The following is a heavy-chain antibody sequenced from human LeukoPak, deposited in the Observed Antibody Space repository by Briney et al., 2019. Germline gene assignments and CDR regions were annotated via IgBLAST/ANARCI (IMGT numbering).Heavy chain of an antibody. CDR3: ARVTHYYDSSGYEYYFDY. D-gene: IGHD3-22*01. Sequence: PSETLSLTCTVSGGSISSYYWSWIRQPAGKGLEWIGRIYTSGSTNYNPSLKSRVTMSVDTSKNQFSLKLSSVTAADTAVYYCARVTHYYDSSGYEYYFDYWGQGTLVTVSS. J-gene: IGHJ4*02. V-gene: IGHV4-4*07. CDR2: IYTSGST. CDR1: GGSISSYY.